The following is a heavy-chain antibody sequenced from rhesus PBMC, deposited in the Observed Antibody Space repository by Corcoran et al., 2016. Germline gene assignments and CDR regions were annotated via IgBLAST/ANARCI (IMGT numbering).Heavy chain of an antibody. CDR3: ARWEYSSGWYYFDY. J-gene: IGHJ4*01. CDR2: IYGSSTST. D-gene: IGHD6-31*01. CDR1: GGSISDSYR. Sequence: QVQLQESGPGVVKPSETLSLTCAVSGGSISDSYRWSWIRQPPGKGLEWIGYIYGSSTSTNYNHSLKSRVTISKDMSKNQFSVMLSSGTAADTAVYYCARWEYSSGWYYFDYWGQGVLVTVSS. V-gene: IGHV4S10*01.